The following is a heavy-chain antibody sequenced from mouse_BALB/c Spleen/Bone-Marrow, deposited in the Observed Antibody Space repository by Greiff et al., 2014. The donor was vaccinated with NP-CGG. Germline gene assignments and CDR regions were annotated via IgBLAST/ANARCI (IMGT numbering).Heavy chain of an antibody. CDR1: GYIFTSYW. D-gene: IGHD1-2*01. V-gene: IGHV1S132*01. CDR3: ARLASTTAPFDY. Sequence: LVESGAELVRPGASVKLSCKTSGYIFTSYWIHWVKQRSGQGLEWIARIYPGTGSTYYNEKFKGKATLTADKSSSTAYTQLSSLKSEYSAVYFCARLASTTAPFDYWGQGTTLTVSS. J-gene: IGHJ2*01. CDR2: IYPGTGST.